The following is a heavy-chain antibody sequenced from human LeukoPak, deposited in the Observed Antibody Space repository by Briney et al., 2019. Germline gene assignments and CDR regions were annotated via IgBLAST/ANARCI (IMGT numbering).Heavy chain of an antibody. CDR3: AKEAAYYFDY. J-gene: IGHJ4*02. V-gene: IGHV3-30*02. CDR1: GFTFSTYG. D-gene: IGHD6-25*01. Sequence: QPGGSLRLSCEASGFTFSTYGMLWVRQAPGKGLEWVASIRYDGCYKYYADSVRGRITISRDNSKNTLYLQMNSLRTEDTAVHYCAKEAAYYFDYWGQGTLVTVSS. CDR2: IRYDGCYK.